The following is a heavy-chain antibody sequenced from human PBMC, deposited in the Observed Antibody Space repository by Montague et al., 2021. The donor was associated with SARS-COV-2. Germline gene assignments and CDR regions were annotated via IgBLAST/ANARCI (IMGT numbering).Heavy chain of an antibody. CDR3: ARLGDGVVPSPILGVGPYYSYYYMDV. CDR2: INHGGST. D-gene: IGHD3-10*01. Sequence: SETLSLTCAVHGTSFSGYYWNWIRQPPGKGLEWIGEINHGGSTKYSPSLKSRLTISADTSKNQFSLKLTLVAAADTAVYYCARLGDGVVPSPILGVGPYYSYYYMDVWGKGTTVTVSS. V-gene: IGHV4-34*01. CDR1: GTSFSGYY. J-gene: IGHJ6*03.